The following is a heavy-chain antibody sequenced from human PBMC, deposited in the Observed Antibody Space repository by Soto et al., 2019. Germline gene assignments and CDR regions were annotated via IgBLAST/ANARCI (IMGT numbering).Heavy chain of an antibody. J-gene: IGHJ6*04. CDR3: AITYYDFDV. CDR1: GFSFSSYD. D-gene: IGHD3-3*01. CDR2: VSRNGINT. Sequence: EEQLVQSGGGLVQPGGSLRLSCAASGFSFSSYDLFWVRQAPGKGLEYVSAVSRNGINTYYANSVKGRFTISRDNSKNIMYLQMGTLRAEVMAVYYRAITYYDFDVWGKGTTVIVSS. V-gene: IGHV3-64*01.